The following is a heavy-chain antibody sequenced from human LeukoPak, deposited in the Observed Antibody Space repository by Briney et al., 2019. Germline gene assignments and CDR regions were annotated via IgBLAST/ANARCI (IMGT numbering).Heavy chain of an antibody. CDR3: AAEALGGSLDY. CDR1: GYTLNELS. V-gene: IGHV1-24*01. CDR2: FDPEDGEP. J-gene: IGHJ4*02. D-gene: IGHD3-16*01. Sequence: GASVKVSCKVSGYTLNELSVHWVRQAPGKGLEWMGGFDPEDGEPIYAHQFQGRVILTEDTSTDTTYMEVNNLRSEDTAVYYCAAEALGGSLDYWGQGTLVTVSS.